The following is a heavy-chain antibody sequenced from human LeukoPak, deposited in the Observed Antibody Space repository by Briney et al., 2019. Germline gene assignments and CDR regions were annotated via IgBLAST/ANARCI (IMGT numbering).Heavy chain of an antibody. J-gene: IGHJ3*02. CDR1: GYTFTGYY. CDR2: INPNSGGT. CDR3: ARVSDYYDSSGYRQDAFDI. D-gene: IGHD3-22*01. V-gene: IGHV1-2*02. Sequence: GASVKVSCKASGYTFTGYYMHWVRQAPGQGLEWMGWINPNSGGTNYAQKFQGRVTMTRDTSISTAYMELSRLRSDDTAVYYCARVSDYYDSSGYRQDAFDIWGQGTMVTVSS.